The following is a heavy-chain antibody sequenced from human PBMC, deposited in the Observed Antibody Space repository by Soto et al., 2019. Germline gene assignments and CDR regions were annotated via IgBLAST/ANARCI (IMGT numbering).Heavy chain of an antibody. Sequence: QVQLVESGGGVVQPGRSLRLSCAASGFTFSSYAMHWVRQAPGKGLEWVAVISYDGSNKYYADSVKGRFTISRDNSKNSLYLHMTSLRAEDTAVYYCATHAWSSWTLDYLRQGTLVTVSS. J-gene: IGHJ4*02. V-gene: IGHV3-30-3*01. CDR1: GFTFSSYA. CDR2: ISYDGSNK. CDR3: ATHAWSSWTLDY. D-gene: IGHD6-13*01.